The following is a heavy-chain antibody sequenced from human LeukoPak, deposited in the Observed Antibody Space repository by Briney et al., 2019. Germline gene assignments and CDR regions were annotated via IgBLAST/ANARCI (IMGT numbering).Heavy chain of an antibody. CDR3: ARDRSYRFYYYGMDV. CDR1: GGSISSYY. CDR2: IYYSGST. J-gene: IGHJ6*02. D-gene: IGHD1-26*01. Sequence: SETLSLTCTVSGGSISSYYWSWIRQPPGKGLEWIGYIYYSGSTNYNPSLKSRVTISVDTSKNQFSLKLSSVTAADTAVYYCARDRSYRFYYYGMDVWGQGTTVTVSS. V-gene: IGHV4-59*01.